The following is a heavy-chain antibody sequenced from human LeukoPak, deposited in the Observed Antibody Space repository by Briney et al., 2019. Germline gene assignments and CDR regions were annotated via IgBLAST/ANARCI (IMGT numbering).Heavy chain of an antibody. Sequence: SETLSLTCTVSGGSISSGGYSWSWIRQHPGKGLEWIGYIYYSGSTSYNPYLKSRVTISVDTSKNQFSLKLSSVTAADTAVYYCARESSAVVAATPWAFDIWGQGTMVTVSS. D-gene: IGHD2-15*01. CDR1: GGSISSGGYS. CDR3: ARESSAVVAATPWAFDI. V-gene: IGHV4-31*03. J-gene: IGHJ3*02. CDR2: IYYSGST.